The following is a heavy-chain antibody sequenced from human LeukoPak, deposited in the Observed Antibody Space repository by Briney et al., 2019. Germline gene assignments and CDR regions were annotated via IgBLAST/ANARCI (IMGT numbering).Heavy chain of an antibody. J-gene: IGHJ4*02. CDR3: AREGGDDSSGYYYFDY. CDR1: GFTFSDYY. Sequence: GGSLRLSCAASGFTFSDYYMSWIRQAPGQGLEWVSYISSSCSTIYYADTVKGRFTISRDNAKNSLYLQMNSLRAEDTAVYYCAREGGDDSSGYYYFDYWGQGTLVTVSS. V-gene: IGHV3-11*01. CDR2: ISSSCSTI. D-gene: IGHD3-22*01.